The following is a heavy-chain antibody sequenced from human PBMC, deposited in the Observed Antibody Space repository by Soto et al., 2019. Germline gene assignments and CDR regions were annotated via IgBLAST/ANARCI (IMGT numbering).Heavy chain of an antibody. J-gene: IGHJ4*02. CDR3: ASPLQDIVVVPAATPFFDY. V-gene: IGHV3-21*01. D-gene: IGHD2-2*01. Sequence: EVQLVESGGGLVKPGGSLRLSCAASGFTFSSYSMNWVRQAPGKGLEWVSSISSSSSYIYYADSVKGRFTISRDNAKNSLYLQLNSLRADDTAVYYCASPLQDIVVVPAATPFFDYWGQGTLVTVSS. CDR1: GFTFSSYS. CDR2: ISSSSSYI.